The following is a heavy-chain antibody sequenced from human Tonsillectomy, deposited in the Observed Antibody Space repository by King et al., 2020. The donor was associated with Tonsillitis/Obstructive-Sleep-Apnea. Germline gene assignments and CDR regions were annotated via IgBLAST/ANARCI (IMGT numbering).Heavy chain of an antibody. Sequence: VQLPQWGAGLLKPSETLSLTCAVYGGSFSGYYWSWIRQPPGKGLEWIGEINHSGSTNYNPSLKSRVTISVDTSKNQFSLKLSSVAAADTAVYYCARVLLFWEYQLLTFDPWGQGTLVTVSS. V-gene: IGHV4-34*01. CDR2: INHSGST. D-gene: IGHD2-2*01. J-gene: IGHJ5*02. CDR3: ARVLLFWEYQLLTFDP. CDR1: GGSFSGYY.